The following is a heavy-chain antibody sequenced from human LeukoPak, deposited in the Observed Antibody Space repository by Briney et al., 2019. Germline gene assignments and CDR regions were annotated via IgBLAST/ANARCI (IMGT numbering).Heavy chain of an antibody. D-gene: IGHD6-13*01. CDR3: ARVHSSWYEGYFDY. Sequence: PGGSLRLSCAASGFTFSSYSMNWVRQAPGKGLEWVAVISYDGSNKYYADSVKGRFTISRDNSKNTLYLQMNSLRAEDTAVYYCARVHSSWYEGYFDYWGQGTLVTVSS. V-gene: IGHV3-30*03. J-gene: IGHJ4*02. CDR1: GFTFSSYS. CDR2: ISYDGSNK.